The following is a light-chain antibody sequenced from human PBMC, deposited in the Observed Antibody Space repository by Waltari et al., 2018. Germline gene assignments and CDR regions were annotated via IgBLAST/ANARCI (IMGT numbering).Light chain of an antibody. J-gene: IGKJ4*01. CDR3: QQRSNWPS. V-gene: IGKV3-11*01. CDR2: DAS. CDR1: QSVSSY. Sequence: IVLTQSPATLSLSPGESTTLSCRASQSVSSYLAWYQQKPGQAPRLLIYDASNRATGIPARFSGSGSGTDFTLTISSLEPEDFAVYYCQQRSNWPSFGGGTKVEIK.